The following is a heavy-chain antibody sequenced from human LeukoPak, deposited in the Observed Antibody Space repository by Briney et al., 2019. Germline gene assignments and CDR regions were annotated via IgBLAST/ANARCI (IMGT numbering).Heavy chain of an antibody. CDR1: GNSISSYY. CDR2: IYYSGST. J-gene: IGHJ4*02. Sequence: PSETLSLTCTVSGNSISSYYWSCIRQPPGKGLEWIGYIYYSGSTNNNPSLRSRVTISVDTSKNQFSLKLSSVTAADTAVYHCARGTIVGPVPFEYWGQGTLVTVSS. V-gene: IGHV4-59*01. D-gene: IGHD1-26*01. CDR3: ARGTIVGPVPFEY.